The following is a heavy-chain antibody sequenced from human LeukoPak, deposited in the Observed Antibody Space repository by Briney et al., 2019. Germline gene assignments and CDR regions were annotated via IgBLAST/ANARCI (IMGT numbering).Heavy chain of an antibody. CDR1: GGSISSYY. CDR3: ARLAYGSGRTLGDY. D-gene: IGHD3-10*01. V-gene: IGHV4-59*08. J-gene: IGHJ4*02. CDR2: IYYSGST. Sequence: PSETLSLTCTVSGGSISSYYWSWIRQPPGKGLEWIGYIYYSGSTNYNPSLKSRVTISVDTSKNQSSLKLSSVTAADTAVYYCARLAYGSGRTLGDYWGQGTLATVSS.